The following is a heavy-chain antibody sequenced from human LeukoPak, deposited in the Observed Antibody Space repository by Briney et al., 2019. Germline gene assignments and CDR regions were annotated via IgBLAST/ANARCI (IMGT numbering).Heavy chain of an antibody. J-gene: IGHJ5*02. V-gene: IGHV3-74*01. D-gene: IGHD2-21*01. Sequence: PGGSLRLSCAASGFTFSSYWMHWVRQAPGKGLVWVSGIKSDGSSTNYADSVKGRFTISRDSSKNTLYLQMNSLRVEDTAVYYCARVDYSNWFDPWGQGTLVTVSS. CDR3: ARVDYSNWFDP. CDR1: GFTFSSYW. CDR2: IKSDGSST.